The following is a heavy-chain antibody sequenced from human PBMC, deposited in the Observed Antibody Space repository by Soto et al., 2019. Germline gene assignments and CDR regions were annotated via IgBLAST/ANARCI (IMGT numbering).Heavy chain of an antibody. CDR2: IYYSGST. D-gene: IGHD1-7*01. CDR3: ARASSDELRPYYFDY. CDR1: GGSISSYY. Sequence: QVQLQESGPGLVKPSETLSLTCTVSGGSISSYYWSWIRQPPGKGLEWMGYIYYSGSTNYNPSLNGRVTISVDTSKNQFSLKLSSVTAADTAVYYCARASSDELRPYYFDYWGQGTLVTVSS. V-gene: IGHV4-59*01. J-gene: IGHJ4*02.